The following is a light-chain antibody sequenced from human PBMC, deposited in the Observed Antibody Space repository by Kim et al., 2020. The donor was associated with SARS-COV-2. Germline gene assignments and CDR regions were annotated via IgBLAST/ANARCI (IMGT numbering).Light chain of an antibody. CDR2: SNN. Sequence: GQRVTISCSGSSSNIGSNTVNCYQQLPGTAPKLLISSNNQRPSGVPDRFSGSKSGTSASLAISGLQSEDEADYYCAAWDDSLNGPVFGGGTQLTVL. V-gene: IGLV1-44*01. J-gene: IGLJ3*02. CDR3: AAWDDSLNGPV. CDR1: SSNIGSNT.